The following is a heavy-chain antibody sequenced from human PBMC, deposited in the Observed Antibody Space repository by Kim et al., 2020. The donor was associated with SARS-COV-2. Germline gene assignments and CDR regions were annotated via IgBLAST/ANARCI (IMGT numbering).Heavy chain of an antibody. Sequence: GGSLRLSCAASGFTFSSYAMSWVRQAPGKGLEWVSVIYSGGSSTYYADSVKGRFTISRDNSKNTLYLQMNSLRAEDTAVYYCAKTLSVVRGKGLYYFDYWGQGTLVTVSS. CDR3: AKTLSVVRGKGLYYFDY. D-gene: IGHD3-10*01. V-gene: IGHV3-23*03. CDR2: IYSGGSST. CDR1: GFTFSSYA. J-gene: IGHJ4*02.